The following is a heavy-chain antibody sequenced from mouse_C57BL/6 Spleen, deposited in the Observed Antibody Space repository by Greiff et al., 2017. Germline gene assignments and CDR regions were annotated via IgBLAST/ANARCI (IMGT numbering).Heavy chain of an antibody. J-gene: IGHJ1*03. CDR2: IYPGDGDT. Sequence: QVQLKESGPELVKPGASVKISCKASGYAFSSSWMNWVKQRPGKGLEWIGRIYPGDGDTNYNGKFKGKATLTADKSSSTAYMQLSSLTSEDSAVYFCARWLLRHWYFDVWGTGTTVTVSS. CDR3: ARWLLRHWYFDV. V-gene: IGHV1-82*01. CDR1: GYAFSSSW. D-gene: IGHD2-3*01.